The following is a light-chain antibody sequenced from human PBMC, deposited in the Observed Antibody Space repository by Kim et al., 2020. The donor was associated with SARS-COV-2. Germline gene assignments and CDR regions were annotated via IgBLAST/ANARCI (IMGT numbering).Light chain of an antibody. Sequence: QSALTQPASVSGSPGQSITISCTGTSSDVGDYNYVSWYQQHPGKAPKVIIYDVSNRPPGVSNRFSGSKSGNTASLTISGLQAEDEADYYCSSYTNTITLVFGGGTKLTVL. CDR1: SSDVGDYNY. J-gene: IGLJ3*02. CDR2: DVS. CDR3: SSYTNTITLV. V-gene: IGLV2-14*03.